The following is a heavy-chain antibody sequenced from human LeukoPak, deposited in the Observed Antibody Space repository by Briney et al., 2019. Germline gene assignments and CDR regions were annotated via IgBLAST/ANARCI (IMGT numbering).Heavy chain of an antibody. CDR3: TRELGVD. CDR1: GFTFSTYN. V-gene: IGHV3-21*01. D-gene: IGHD3-10*01. J-gene: IGHJ4*02. CDR2: ISSSSSDI. Sequence: PGGSLRLSCAASGFTFSTYNMNWVRQAPGKGPEWVSVISSSSSDIYYADSVKGRFTISRDNAKNSLYLQMNGLRGEDTAVYYCTRELGVDWGQGTLVTVSS.